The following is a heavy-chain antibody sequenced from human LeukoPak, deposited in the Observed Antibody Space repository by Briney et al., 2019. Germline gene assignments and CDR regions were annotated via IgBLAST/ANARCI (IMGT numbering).Heavy chain of an antibody. D-gene: IGHD2-2*01. J-gene: IGHJ5*02. CDR2: ISASGGTT. V-gene: IGHV3-23*01. Sequence: GGSLRLSCAASGFTFSSYAMSWVRQAPGKGLEWVSAISASGGTTYYADSVKGRFTISRDNSKNTLYLQMSGLRAEDTAVYYCAKEPREYCSSTSCPNWIGPWGQGTLVTVSS. CDR1: GFTFSSYA. CDR3: AKEPREYCSSTSCPNWIGP.